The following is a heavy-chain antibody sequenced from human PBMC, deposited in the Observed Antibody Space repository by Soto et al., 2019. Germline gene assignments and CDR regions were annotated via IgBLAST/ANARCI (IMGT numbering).Heavy chain of an antibody. V-gene: IGHV1-18*01. CDR1: GYTFTSYG. CDR3: ARDRYYYDSSGSGAFDI. J-gene: IGHJ3*02. D-gene: IGHD3-22*01. Sequence: ASVKVSCKASGYTFTSYGISWVRQAPGQGLEWMGWISAYNGNTNYAQKLQGRVTMTTDKSTSTAYMELRSLRSDDTAVYYCARDRYYYDSSGSGAFDIWGQGTMVTVSS. CDR2: ISAYNGNT.